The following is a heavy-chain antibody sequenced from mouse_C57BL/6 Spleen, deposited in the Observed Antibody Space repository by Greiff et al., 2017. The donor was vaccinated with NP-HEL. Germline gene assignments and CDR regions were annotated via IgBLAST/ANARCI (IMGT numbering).Heavy chain of an antibody. Sequence: EVHLVESEGGLVQPGSSMKLSCTASGFTFSDYYMAWVRQVPEKGLEWVANINYDGSSTYYLDSLKSRFIISRDNAKNILYLQMSSLKSEDTATYYCARERDGYYGYFDYWGQGTTLTVSS. CDR1: GFTFSDYY. CDR2: INYDGSST. V-gene: IGHV5-16*01. D-gene: IGHD2-3*01. J-gene: IGHJ2*01. CDR3: ARERDGYYGYFDY.